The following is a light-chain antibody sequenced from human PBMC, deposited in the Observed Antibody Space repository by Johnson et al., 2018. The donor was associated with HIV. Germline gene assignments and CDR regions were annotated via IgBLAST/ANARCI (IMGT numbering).Light chain of an antibody. CDR2: EDY. V-gene: IGLV1-51*02. CDR3: GIWDASLSPLYV. CDR1: SSNIENYF. J-gene: IGLJ1*01. Sequence: QSVLTQPPSVSAAPGQRVNISCSGHSSNIENYFVSWYQQLPGAAPRLLIYEDYKRPSGIPDRFSGSKSGASATLGITVLQTGDEADYYCGIWDASLSPLYVFGTGTTITVL.